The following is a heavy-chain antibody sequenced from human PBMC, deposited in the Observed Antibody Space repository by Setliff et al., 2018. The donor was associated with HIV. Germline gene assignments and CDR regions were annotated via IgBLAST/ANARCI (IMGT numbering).Heavy chain of an antibody. CDR3: ARGGPPRVATLYWFDP. CDR1: GYTFTSHG. V-gene: IGHV1-18*04. J-gene: IGHJ5*02. CDR2: INTYNGNT. Sequence: GASVKVSCKASGYTFTSHGINWLRQAPGQGLEWMGWINTYNGNTKYGQKFQGSVTMTTDTSTSTVYMELRSLTSDDTALYYCARGGPPRVATLYWFDPWGQGTLVTSPQ. D-gene: IGHD2-15*01.